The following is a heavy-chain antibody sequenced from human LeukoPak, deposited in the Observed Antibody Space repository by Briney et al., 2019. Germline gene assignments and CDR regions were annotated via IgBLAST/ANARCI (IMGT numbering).Heavy chain of an antibody. D-gene: IGHD5-24*01. J-gene: IGHJ5*02. V-gene: IGHV1-69*13. Sequence: ASVKVSCKASGGTFISYAISWVRQAPGQGLEWMGGIIPIFGTANYAQKFQGRVTITADESTSTAYMELSSLRSEDTAVYYCARLLEMATCWFDPWGQGTLVTVSS. CDR3: ARLLEMATCWFDP. CDR1: GGTFISYA. CDR2: IIPIFGTA.